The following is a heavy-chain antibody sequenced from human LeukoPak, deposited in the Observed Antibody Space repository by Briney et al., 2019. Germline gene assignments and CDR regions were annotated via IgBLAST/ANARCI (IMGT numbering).Heavy chain of an antibody. J-gene: IGHJ5*02. V-gene: IGHV4-4*07. CDR1: GGSISNYY. D-gene: IGHD3-3*01. CDR2: IFSSGST. CDR3: ARDWGYDFWSGYYPGWFDP. Sequence: SETLSLTCTVSGGSISNYYWSWIRQPAGKGLEWIGRIFSSGSTNYNPSLKSRVTMSVDTSKNQFSLKLSSVTAADTAVYYCARDWGYDFWSGYYPGWFDPWGQGTLVTVSS.